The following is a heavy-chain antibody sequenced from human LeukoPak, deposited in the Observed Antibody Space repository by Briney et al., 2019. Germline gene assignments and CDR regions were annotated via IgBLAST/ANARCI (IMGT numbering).Heavy chain of an antibody. CDR2: ISGSGGST. J-gene: IGHJ4*02. V-gene: IGHV3-23*01. Sequence: GGSLRLSCAASGFTFSSYAMSWVRQAPGKGVGGVSAISGSGGSTYYADSAKGRFTISRDNSKNTLYLQMNSLRAEDTAVYYCARATNCSSTTCYNYYFDYWGQGALVTVSS. CDR1: GFTFSSYA. D-gene: IGHD2-2*01. CDR3: ARATNCSSTTCYNYYFDY.